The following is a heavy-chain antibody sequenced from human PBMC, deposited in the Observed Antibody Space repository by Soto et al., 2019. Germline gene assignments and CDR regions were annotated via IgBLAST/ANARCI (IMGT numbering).Heavy chain of an antibody. V-gene: IGHV4-38-2*01. CDR1: GYSISSCYY. J-gene: IGHJ5*02. Sequence: AETLSLGCAVSGYSISSCYYWGWLRQPPGKGLASIRTIHRRGSTFYNPSLNSRVTLSIDMSNNHVSLILNSVTAADTAVYYCARVGPWVPNYYDSSPSTFENWFDPWGQGTLVTVSS. D-gene: IGHD3-22*01. CDR3: ARVGPWVPNYYDSSPSTFENWFDP. CDR2: IHRRGST.